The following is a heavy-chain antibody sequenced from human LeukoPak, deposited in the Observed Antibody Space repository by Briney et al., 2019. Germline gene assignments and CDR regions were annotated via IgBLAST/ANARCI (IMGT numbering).Heavy chain of an antibody. CDR2: IYTSGST. CDR3: ARDCSSTSCHLVAWDDACDI. Sequence: SETLSLTCTASGGSISSYYWSWIRQPAGKGLEWIGRIYTSGSTNYNPSLKSRVTMSVDTSKNQFSLKLSSVTAADTAVYYCARDCSSTSCHLVAWDDACDIWGQGTMVTVSS. J-gene: IGHJ3*02. D-gene: IGHD2-2*01. V-gene: IGHV4-4*07. CDR1: GGSISSYY.